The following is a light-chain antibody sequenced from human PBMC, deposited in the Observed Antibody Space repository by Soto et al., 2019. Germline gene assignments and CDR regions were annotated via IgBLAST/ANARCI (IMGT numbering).Light chain of an antibody. V-gene: IGLV1-40*01. J-gene: IGLJ2*01. Sequence: QSVLTQPPSVSGAPVQRVTISCTGSSSNIGAPYDVHWYQQLPGTAPKLLIYGNNNRPSGVPDRFSGSKSGTSASLAITGLQAEDEADYYCQSFDSSLRGGVFGGGTKLTVL. CDR3: QSFDSSLRGGV. CDR2: GNN. CDR1: SSNIGAPYD.